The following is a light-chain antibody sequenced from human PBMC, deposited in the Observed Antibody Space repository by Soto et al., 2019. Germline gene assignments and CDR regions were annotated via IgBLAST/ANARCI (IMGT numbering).Light chain of an antibody. CDR3: SSYAGSNNLV. CDR1: NSDVGGYSS. J-gene: IGLJ2*01. CDR2: EVS. V-gene: IGLV2-8*01. Sequence: QSVLTQPPSASGSPGQSVTISCTGTNSDVGGYSSVSWHQQHPGKAPKLMIYEVSKRPSGVPDRFSGSKSGNTASLNVSGLQAEDEADYYCSSYAGSNNLVFGGGTKLTVL.